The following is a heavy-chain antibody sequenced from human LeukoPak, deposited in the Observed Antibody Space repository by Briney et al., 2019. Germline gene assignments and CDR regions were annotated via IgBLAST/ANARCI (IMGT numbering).Heavy chain of an antibody. Sequence: GGSLRLSCSASGFIFSSYGMHWVRQAPGKGLERVATISPNGGDTHHADSVKGRFTMSRDNSKNTFSLQMSSLRVENTAVYYCVRDGVGFTGYTYYFDYWGQGTRVTVSS. D-gene: IGHD5-24*01. J-gene: IGHJ4*02. V-gene: IGHV3-64D*06. CDR1: GFIFSSYG. CDR2: ISPNGGDT. CDR3: VRDGVGFTGYTYYFDY.